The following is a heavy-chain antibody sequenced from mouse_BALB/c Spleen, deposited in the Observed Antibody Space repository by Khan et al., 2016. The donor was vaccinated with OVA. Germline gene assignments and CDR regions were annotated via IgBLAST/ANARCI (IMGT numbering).Heavy chain of an antibody. Sequence: QVQLQQSGAELARPGASVKMSCKASGYTFTSYTMHWVKQRPGQGLEWIGYINPSNGYTNYNQKFKDKATLTADKSSSPAYMQRSSLTSEDSAVYYCVRSGAYYRYDGYFDVWGAGTTVTVAS. V-gene: IGHV1-4*01. J-gene: IGHJ1*01. CDR2: INPSNGYT. CDR3: VRSGAYYRYDGYFDV. CDR1: GYTFTSYT. D-gene: IGHD2-14*01.